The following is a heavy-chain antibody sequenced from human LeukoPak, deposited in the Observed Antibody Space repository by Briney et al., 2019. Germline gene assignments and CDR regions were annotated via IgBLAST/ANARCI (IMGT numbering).Heavy chain of an antibody. CDR2: MNPNSGNT. Sequence: ASVKVSCKASGYTFTSYDINWVRQATGQGLEWMGWMNPNSGNTGYAQKFQGRVTMTRNTSISTAYMELSSLRSEDTAVYYRARGRVTGDIYYYYGMDVWGQGTTVTVSS. CDR3: ARGRVTGDIYYYYGMDV. J-gene: IGHJ6*02. D-gene: IGHD7-27*01. CDR1: GYTFTSYD. V-gene: IGHV1-8*01.